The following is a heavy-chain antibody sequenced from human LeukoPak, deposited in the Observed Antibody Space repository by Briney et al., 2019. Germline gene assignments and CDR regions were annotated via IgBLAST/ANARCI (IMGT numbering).Heavy chain of an antibody. V-gene: IGHV3-48*03. D-gene: IGHD1-1*01. J-gene: IGHJ4*02. CDR2: ISPSGTTI. CDR3: ARKTFGTVYFDY. Sequence: PGGSLRLSCAASGFTFSTYEMNWVRQAPGKGLEWVSYISPSGTTIYYAESVKGRFTISRGNAKNSVYLQMNSLRVEDTAVYYCARKTFGTVYFDYWGQGILVTVSS. CDR1: GFTFSTYE.